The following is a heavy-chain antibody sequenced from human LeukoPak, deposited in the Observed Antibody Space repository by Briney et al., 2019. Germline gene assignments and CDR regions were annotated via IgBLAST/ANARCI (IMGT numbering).Heavy chain of an antibody. CDR2: IYTSGST. V-gene: IGHV4-61*02. CDR3: ARGATDAFDI. CDR1: GGSLSSGGYY. Sequence: SETLSLTCTVSGGSLSSGGYYWSWIRQPAGKGLEWIGRIYTSGSTNYNPSLKSRVTISVDTSKNQFSLKLSSVTAADTAAYYCARGATDAFDIWGQGTMVTVSS. J-gene: IGHJ3*02.